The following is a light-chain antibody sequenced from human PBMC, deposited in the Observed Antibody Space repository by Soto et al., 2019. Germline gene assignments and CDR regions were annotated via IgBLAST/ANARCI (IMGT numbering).Light chain of an antibody. Sequence: DIVMTQSPATLSLSPGERATLSCWASQSVSSYLAWYQHKPGQAPRLLIYDASNRATGIPARFSGSGSGTDFTLTISSLEPEDFAVYYCQQRSNWPWTFGQGTKVDIX. CDR3: QQRSNWPWT. CDR2: DAS. CDR1: QSVSSY. V-gene: IGKV3-11*01. J-gene: IGKJ1*01.